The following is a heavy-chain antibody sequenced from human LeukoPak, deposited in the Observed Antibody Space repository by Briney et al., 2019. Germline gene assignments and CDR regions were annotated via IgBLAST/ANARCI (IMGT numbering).Heavy chain of an antibody. CDR3: TKGDKGAFDI. D-gene: IGHD5-24*01. V-gene: IGHV4-30-2*01. J-gene: IGHJ3*02. Sequence: PSQTLSLTCAVSGGFISSGGYSWSWIRQPPGKGLEWIGYIYHSGSTYYNPSLKSRVTISVDRSKNQFSLKLSSVTAADTAVYYCTKGDKGAFDIWGQGTMVTVSS. CDR2: IYHSGST. CDR1: GGFISSGGYS.